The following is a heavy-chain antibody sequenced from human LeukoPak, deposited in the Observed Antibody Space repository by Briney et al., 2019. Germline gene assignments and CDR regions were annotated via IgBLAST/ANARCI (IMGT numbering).Heavy chain of an antibody. CDR2: IIPILGIA. CDR1: GGTFSSYA. D-gene: IGHD2-2*01. J-gene: IGHJ4*02. CDR3: ARDGGGIPALDY. V-gene: IGHV1-69*04. Sequence: GASVKVSCKASGGTFSSYAISWVRQAPGQGREWMGRIIPILGIANYAQKFQGRVTITADKSTSTAYMELSSLRSEDTAVYYCARDGGGIPALDYWGQGTLVTVSS.